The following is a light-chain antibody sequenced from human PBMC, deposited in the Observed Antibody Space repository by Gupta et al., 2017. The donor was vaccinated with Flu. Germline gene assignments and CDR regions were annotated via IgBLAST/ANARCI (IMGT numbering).Light chain of an antibody. CDR3: HQYNRWNT. V-gene: IGKV3-15*01. CDR1: QSVGSN. J-gene: IGKJ2*01. CDR2: RAS. Sequence: IIIAQSPATLSVSPGERATFSCRASQSVGSNFAWYQQKPGQAPRLLIHRASVRATGIPARFSGSGYGTDFTLTISSLQSEDSAVYFCHQYNRWNTFGQGTKLEIK.